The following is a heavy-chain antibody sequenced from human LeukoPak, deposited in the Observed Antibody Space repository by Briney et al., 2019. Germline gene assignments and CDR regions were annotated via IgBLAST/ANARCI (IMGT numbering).Heavy chain of an antibody. Sequence: GGSLRLSCAASGFTFSSYAMSWVRQAPGKGLEWVLAISGSGGSTYYADSVKGRFTISRDNSKNTLYLQMNSLRAEDTAVYYCAKDPRYYDFWSGYYQDYWGQGTLVTVSS. D-gene: IGHD3-3*01. CDR2: ISGSGGST. CDR3: AKDPRYYDFWSGYYQDY. CDR1: GFTFSSYA. V-gene: IGHV3-23*01. J-gene: IGHJ4*02.